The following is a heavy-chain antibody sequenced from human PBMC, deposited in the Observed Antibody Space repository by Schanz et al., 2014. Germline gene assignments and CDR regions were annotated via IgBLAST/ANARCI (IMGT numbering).Heavy chain of an antibody. Sequence: QVQLVQSGAEVKKPGASVKVSCKASGYTFTSYYMHWVRQAPGQGLEWMGWISAYNGHTTYAQKFQGRVTMTADKSTSTVYMEVSGLRSEDTAVYYCAKVDRTRYYAMDVWGQGTTVTVSS. D-gene: IGHD3-9*01. CDR3: AKVDRTRYYAMDV. CDR2: ISAYNGHT. J-gene: IGHJ6*02. V-gene: IGHV1-46*01. CDR1: GYTFTSYY.